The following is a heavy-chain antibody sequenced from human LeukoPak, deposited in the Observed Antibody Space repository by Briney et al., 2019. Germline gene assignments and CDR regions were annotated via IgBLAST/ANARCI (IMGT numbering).Heavy chain of an antibody. CDR2: ISSSSYI. J-gene: IGHJ5*02. Sequence: GGSLRLSCAASGFIFSSYSMNWVRQAPGKGLEWVSSISSSSYIYYADSVKGRFTISRDNAKNSLYLQMNSLRAEDTAVYYCARGTEMATINYNWFDPWGQGTLVTVSS. CDR1: GFIFSSYS. V-gene: IGHV3-21*01. D-gene: IGHD5-24*01. CDR3: ARGTEMATINYNWFDP.